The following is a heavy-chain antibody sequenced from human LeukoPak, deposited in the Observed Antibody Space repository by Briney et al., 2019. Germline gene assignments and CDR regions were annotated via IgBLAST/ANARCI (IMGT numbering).Heavy chain of an antibody. CDR3: ARESSVGWCELFDY. CDR2: TYYRSKWYN. V-gene: IGHV6-1*01. CDR1: GDSFSSNSAA. J-gene: IGHJ4*02. D-gene: IGHD6-19*01. Sequence: SQTLSLTCAISGDSFSSNSAAWNWIRQSPSRGLEWLGRTYYRSKWYNDYAVSVKSRITINPTTSKNQFSLQLNSVTPEDTAVYYCARESSVGWCELFDYWGQGTLVTVSS.